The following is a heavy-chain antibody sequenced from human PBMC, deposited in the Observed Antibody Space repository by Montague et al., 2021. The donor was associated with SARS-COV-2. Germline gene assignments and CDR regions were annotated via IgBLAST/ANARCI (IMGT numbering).Heavy chain of an antibody. J-gene: IGHJ4*02. Sequence: CAISGDSVSSNIAAWNWIRQSPSKGLEWLGRTYYRSKWYNDYAVSVRSRITISPDTSKSQFSLQLNSVTPEDTAVYYCTQERGPGRTTWHYFDYWGQGTLVPVSS. D-gene: IGHD1-14*01. CDR2: TYYRSKWYN. V-gene: IGHV6-1*01. CDR3: TQERGPGRTTWHYFDY. CDR1: GDSVSSNIAA.